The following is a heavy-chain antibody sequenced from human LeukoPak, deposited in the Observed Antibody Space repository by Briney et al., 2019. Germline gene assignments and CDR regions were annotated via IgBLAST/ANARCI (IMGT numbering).Heavy chain of an antibody. D-gene: IGHD3-3*01. J-gene: IGHJ4*02. CDR3: ARGITIFGVVTGY. CDR1: GFTFSSYS. CDR2: ISSSSSYI. Sequence: GGSLRLSCAASGFTFSSYSMNWVRQAPGKGLEWVSSISSSSSYIYYADSVKGRFTISRDNAKNSLYLQMNSLRAEDMAVYYCARGITIFGVVTGYWGQGTLVTVSS. V-gene: IGHV3-21*01.